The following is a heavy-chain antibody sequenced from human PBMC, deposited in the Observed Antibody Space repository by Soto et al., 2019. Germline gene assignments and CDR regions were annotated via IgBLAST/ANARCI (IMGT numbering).Heavy chain of an antibody. D-gene: IGHD3-10*01. V-gene: IGHV1-69*13. CDR2: IIPIFGTA. CDR3: ASCGSGINYYYYGMDV. Sequence: SVKVSCKASGGTFSSYAISWVRQAPGQGLEWMGGIIPIFGTANYAQKFQGRVTITADESTSTAYMELSSLRSEDTAVYYCASCGSGINYYYYGMDVWGQGTTVTV. J-gene: IGHJ6*02. CDR1: GGTFSSYA.